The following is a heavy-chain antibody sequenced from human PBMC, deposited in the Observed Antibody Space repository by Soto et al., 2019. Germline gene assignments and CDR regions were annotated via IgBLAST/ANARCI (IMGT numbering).Heavy chain of an antibody. CDR3: TRAPFGNYYFEY. J-gene: IGHJ4*02. V-gene: IGHV3-72*01. CDR1: GFTFSDHY. D-gene: IGHD3-10*01. CDR2: TRNKANSYTT. Sequence: PGGSLRLSCAASGFTFSDHYMDWVRQAPGKGLEWIGRTRNKANSYTTEYAASVRGRFTISRDDSKNSLYLQMNSLKTEDTAVYYCTRAPFGNYYFEYWGQGTLVTVSS.